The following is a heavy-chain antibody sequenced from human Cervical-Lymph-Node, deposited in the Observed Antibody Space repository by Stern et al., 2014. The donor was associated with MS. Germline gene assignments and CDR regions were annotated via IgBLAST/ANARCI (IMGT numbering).Heavy chain of an antibody. CDR3: ARDRAFRFLEWTSGMDV. V-gene: IGHV7-4-1*01. Sequence: VQLVQSGSELRKPGASVKVSCKASGYTFPSHSMNWVRQAPGQGLEWMGWIPTNIGNPTHAQGVKGRFALSLATSAGTAYLHIDSLKPEDTAVYYCARDRAFRFLEWTSGMDVWGQGTTVIVSS. CDR2: IPTNIGNP. J-gene: IGHJ6*02. D-gene: IGHD3-3*01. CDR1: GYTFPSHS.